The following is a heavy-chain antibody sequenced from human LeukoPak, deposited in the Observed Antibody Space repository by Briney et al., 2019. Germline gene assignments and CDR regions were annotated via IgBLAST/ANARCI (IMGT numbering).Heavy chain of an antibody. CDR2: IYYSGIT. V-gene: IGHV4-59*12. J-gene: IGHJ4*02. D-gene: IGHD3-22*01. Sequence: PSETLSLTCTVSGGSISNYYWNFIRQPPGKGLEWIGYIYYSGITNYNPSLKSRVTISVDTSKNQFSLRLSSVTAADTAVYYCARDVRDSSGFYLRAFDYWGQGTLVTVSS. CDR3: ARDVRDSSGFYLRAFDY. CDR1: GGSISNYY.